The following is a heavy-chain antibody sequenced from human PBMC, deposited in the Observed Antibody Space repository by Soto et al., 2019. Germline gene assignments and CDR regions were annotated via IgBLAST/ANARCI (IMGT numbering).Heavy chain of an antibody. V-gene: IGHV1-69*13. J-gene: IGHJ6*02. D-gene: IGHD6-19*01. CDR3: ARDTEQWLVPRYYSYGRDV. Sequence: GASVKVSCKASGGTFSSYAISWVRQAPGQGLEWMGGIIPIFGTANYAQKFQGRVTITADESTSTAYMELSSLRSEDTAVYYCARDTEQWLVPRYYSYGRDVWGQGTTGTVSS. CDR1: GGTFSSYA. CDR2: IIPIFGTA.